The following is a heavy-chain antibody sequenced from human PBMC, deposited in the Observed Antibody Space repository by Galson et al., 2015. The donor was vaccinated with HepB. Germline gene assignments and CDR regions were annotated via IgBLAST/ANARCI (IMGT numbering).Heavy chain of an antibody. CDR1: GFTFSSYW. CDR3: WCMLKDAFDI. J-gene: IGHJ3*02. V-gene: IGHV3-7*01. Sequence: SLRLSCAASGFTFSSYWMSWVRQAPGKGLEWVANIKQDGSEKYYVDSVKGRFTISRDNPKNSLYLQMNSLRAEDTAVYYCWCMLKDAFDIWGQGTMVTVSS. CDR2: IKQDGSEK. D-gene: IGHD2-8*01.